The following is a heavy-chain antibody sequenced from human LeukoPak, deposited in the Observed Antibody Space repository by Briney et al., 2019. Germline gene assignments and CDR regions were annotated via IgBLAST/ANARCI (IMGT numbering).Heavy chain of an antibody. V-gene: IGHV3-49*03. D-gene: IGHD4-17*01. CDR3: TSHGDSRGSVDY. CDR1: GFTFGDYA. J-gene: IGHJ4*02. CDR2: IRSKAYGGTT. Sequence: GGSLRLSCTASGFTFGDYAMSWFRQAPGKGLEWVGFIRSKAYGGTTEYAASVKGRFTISRDDSKSIAYLQMNSLKTEDTAVYYCTSHGDSRGSVDYWGQGTLVTVSS.